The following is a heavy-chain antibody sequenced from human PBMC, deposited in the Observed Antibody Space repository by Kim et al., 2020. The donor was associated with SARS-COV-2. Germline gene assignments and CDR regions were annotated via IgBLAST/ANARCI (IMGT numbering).Heavy chain of an antibody. CDR2: INQDGSKK. D-gene: IGHD7-27*01. Sequence: GGSLRLSCAASGFTFSTYWMTWVRQAPGKGLEWVANINQDGSKKNYGGSVKGRFTVSRDNAKNSLYVQLNSLRVEDTAVYYCAKEHWGPEYWGQGTLVTVSS. J-gene: IGHJ4*02. CDR1: GFTFSTYW. CDR3: AKEHWGPEY. V-gene: IGHV3-7*01.